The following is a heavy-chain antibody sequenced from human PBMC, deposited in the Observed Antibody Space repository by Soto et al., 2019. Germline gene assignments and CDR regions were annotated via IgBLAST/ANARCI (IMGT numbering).Heavy chain of an antibody. J-gene: IGHJ4*02. CDR1: GFTFSSYG. V-gene: IGHV3-33*01. D-gene: IGHD3-22*01. CDR3: ARDQTDSGGYSDS. CDR2: IWNDGSNE. Sequence: QTGGSLRLSCEASGFTFSSYGMHWVRQAPGKGLEWVAIIWNDGSNEYYADSVKGRFTISRDNSKNTLYLQVSILRAEDTAVYFCARDQTDSGGYSDSWGQGTLVTVSS.